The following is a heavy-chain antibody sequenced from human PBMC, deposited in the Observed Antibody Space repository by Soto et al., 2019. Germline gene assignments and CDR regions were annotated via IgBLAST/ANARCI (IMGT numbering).Heavy chain of an antibody. J-gene: IGHJ4*02. V-gene: IGHV1-69*04. CDR2: IIPILGIA. D-gene: IGHD3-9*01. CDR1: GGTFSSYA. CDR3: ARDFSDYDILTGYYY. Sequence: ASVKVSCKASGGTFSSYAISWVRQAPGQGLEWMGRIIPILGIANYAQKFQGRVTITADKSTSTAYMELSSLRSEDTAVYYCARDFSDYDILTGYYYWGQGTLVTVSS.